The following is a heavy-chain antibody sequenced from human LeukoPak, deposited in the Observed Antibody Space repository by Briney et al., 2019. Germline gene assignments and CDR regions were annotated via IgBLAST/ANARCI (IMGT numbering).Heavy chain of an antibody. V-gene: IGHV1-46*01. CDR2: INPSGGST. Sequence: ASVTVSFTASGYTFTIYYMHWVGQAPGQGREGMGIINPSGGSTSYSQKFQGRVTITRDPSTSTVYMELSSLSSEDTAVYYCARDLSPASFDYWGQGTLVTVSS. J-gene: IGHJ4*02. CDR1: GYTFTIYY. CDR3: ARDLSPASFDY.